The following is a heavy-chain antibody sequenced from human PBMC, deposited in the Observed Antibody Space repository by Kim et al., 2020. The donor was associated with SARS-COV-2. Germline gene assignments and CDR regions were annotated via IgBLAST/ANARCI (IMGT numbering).Heavy chain of an antibody. CDR2: ISWDGGST. CDR1: GFTFDDYT. D-gene: IGHD6-19*01. CDR3: AKDISSGWYVFDY. V-gene: IGHV3-43*01. J-gene: IGHJ4*02. Sequence: GGSLRLSCAASGFTFDDYTMHWVRQAPGKGLEWVSLISWDGGSTYYADSVKGRFTISRDNSKNSLYLQMNSLRTEDTALYYCAKDISSGWYVFDYWGQGTLVTVSS.